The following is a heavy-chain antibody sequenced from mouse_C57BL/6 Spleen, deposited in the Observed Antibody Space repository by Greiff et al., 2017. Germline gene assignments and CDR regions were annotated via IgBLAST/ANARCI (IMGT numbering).Heavy chain of an antibody. Sequence: VQLQQSDAELVKPGASVKISCKVSGYTFTDHTIHWMKQRPEQGLEWIGYIYPRDGSTKYNEKFKGKATLTADKSSSTAYMQLNSLTSADSAVYFCARGGGSSGYVDYIDYWGQGTTLTVSS. D-gene: IGHD3-2*02. CDR2: IYPRDGST. CDR3: ARGGGSSGYVDYIDY. J-gene: IGHJ2*01. CDR1: GYTFTDHT. V-gene: IGHV1-78*01.